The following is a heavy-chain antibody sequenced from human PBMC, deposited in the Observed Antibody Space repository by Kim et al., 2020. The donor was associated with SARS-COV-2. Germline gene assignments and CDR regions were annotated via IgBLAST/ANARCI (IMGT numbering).Heavy chain of an antibody. CDR1: GFTLNSNV. Sequence: GGSLRLSCATSGFTLNSNVMAWVRQAPGKGLNWVSAIRGRGDGTLYADSVKGRFTISRDISENTLYLQMNSLRVEDTAIYYCAKLKTMLQGVNYFDSWGQGTLVAVSS. CDR3: AKLKTMLQGVNYFDS. D-gene: IGHD3-10*01. V-gene: IGHV3-23*01. CDR2: IRGRGDGT. J-gene: IGHJ5*01.